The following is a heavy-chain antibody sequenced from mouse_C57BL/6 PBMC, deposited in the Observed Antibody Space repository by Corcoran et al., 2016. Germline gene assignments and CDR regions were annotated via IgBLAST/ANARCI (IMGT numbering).Heavy chain of an antibody. V-gene: IGHV1-76*01. CDR3: ARYSKGAMDY. D-gene: IGHD2-5*01. CDR1: GYTFTDYY. Sequence: QVQLKQSGAELVRPGASVKLSCKASGYTFTDYYINWVKQRPGQGLEWIARIYPGSGNTYYNEKFKGKATLTAEKSSSTAYMQLSSLTSEDSAVYFCARYSKGAMDYWGQGTSVTVSS. CDR2: IYPGSGNT. J-gene: IGHJ4*01.